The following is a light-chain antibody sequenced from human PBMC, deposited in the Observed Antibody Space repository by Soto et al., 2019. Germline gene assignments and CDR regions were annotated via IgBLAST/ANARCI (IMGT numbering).Light chain of an antibody. Sequence: IVLTQSPATLSVSPGEGATLSCRASQSVNSNLVWYQQKPGQAPRLLIYDASTRATAIPARFSGSGSGTEFTLTISSLQSEDFAVYYCQQHNNGPRTFGQGTKVDIK. V-gene: IGKV3-15*01. CDR2: DAS. CDR3: QQHNNGPRT. J-gene: IGKJ1*01. CDR1: QSVNSN.